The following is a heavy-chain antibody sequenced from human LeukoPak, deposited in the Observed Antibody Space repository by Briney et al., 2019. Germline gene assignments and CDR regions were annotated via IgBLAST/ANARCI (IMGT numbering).Heavy chain of an antibody. D-gene: IGHD2-21*02. Sequence: SETLSLTCAVYGGSFSGYYWSWIRQPPGKGLEWIGEINHSGSTNYNPSLKSRVTISVDTSKNQFSLKLSSVTAADTAVYYCARVDCGGDCYSSYFDCWGQGTLVTVSS. V-gene: IGHV4-34*01. CDR3: ARVDCGGDCYSSYFDC. J-gene: IGHJ4*02. CDR2: INHSGST. CDR1: GGSFSGYY.